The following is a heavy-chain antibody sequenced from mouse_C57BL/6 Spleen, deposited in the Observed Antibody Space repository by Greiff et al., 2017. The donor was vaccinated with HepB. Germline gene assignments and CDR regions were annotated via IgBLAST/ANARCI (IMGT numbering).Heavy chain of an antibody. D-gene: IGHD3-3*01. CDR2: ISDGGSYT. Sequence: DVQLVESGGGLVKPGGSLKLSCAASGFTFSSYAMSWVRQTPEKRLEWVATISDGGSYTYYPGNVKGRFTISRDNAKNNLYLQMSHLKSEDTAMYYCARSPLGAMDYWGQGTSVTVSS. J-gene: IGHJ4*01. V-gene: IGHV5-4*01. CDR3: ARSPLGAMDY. CDR1: GFTFSSYA.